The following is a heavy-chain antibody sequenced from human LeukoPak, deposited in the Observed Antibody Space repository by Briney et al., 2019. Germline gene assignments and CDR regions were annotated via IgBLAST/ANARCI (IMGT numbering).Heavy chain of an antibody. V-gene: IGHV3-23*01. D-gene: IGHD6-19*01. CDR3: AKVESSGWFTNYYYGMDV. J-gene: IGHJ6*02. Sequence: PGGSPRLSCAASGFTFSSYAMSWVRQVPGKGLEWDSAISGSGGGTYYADSVKGRFTISRDNSKNTLYLQMNSLRAEDTAIYYCAKVESSGWFTNYYYGMDVWGQGTTVTVSS. CDR1: GFTFSSYA. CDR2: ISGSGGGT.